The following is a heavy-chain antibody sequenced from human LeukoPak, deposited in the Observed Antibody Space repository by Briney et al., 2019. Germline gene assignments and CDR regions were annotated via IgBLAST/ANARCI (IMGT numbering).Heavy chain of an antibody. J-gene: IGHJ4*02. CDR3: ARQGISAYPFDY. CDR2: INPSGGGT. D-gene: IGHD2/OR15-2a*01. CDR1: GYTFPGYY. Sequence: ASVKVSCKASGYTFPGYYIHWVRQAPGQGLDWMGWINPSGGGTNYEQKFQGRVTMTRDTSISTAYMELSRLRSDDTAVYYCARQGISAYPFDYWGQGTLVTVAS. V-gene: IGHV1-2*02.